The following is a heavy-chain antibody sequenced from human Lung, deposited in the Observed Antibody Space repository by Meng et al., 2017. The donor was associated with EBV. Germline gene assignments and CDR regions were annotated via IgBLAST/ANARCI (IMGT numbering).Heavy chain of an antibody. Sequence: QVPVGQSGTEGEKPGASVKVSCRASGYTFNNYGLNWVRQAPGQGLEWMGWFVNNVDTYSAQKFQDRVTMTTDTHTSTAFMELRSLRSDDTAVYYCARGTPGRSYSDYWGQGTLVTVSS. CDR3: ARGTPGRSYSDY. CDR1: GYTFNNYG. D-gene: IGHD3-10*01. CDR2: FVNNVDT. J-gene: IGHJ4*02. V-gene: IGHV1-18*01.